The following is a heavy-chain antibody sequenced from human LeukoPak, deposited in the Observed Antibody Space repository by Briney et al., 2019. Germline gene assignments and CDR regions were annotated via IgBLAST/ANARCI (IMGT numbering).Heavy chain of an antibody. CDR2: IKQDGSEK. J-gene: IGHJ3*02. Sequence: GGSLTLSCAVSGITLSNYGMSWVRQAPGKGLEWVANIKQDGSEKYYVDSVKGRFTISRDNAKNSLYLQMNSLRAEDTAVYYCARGHEAAFDIWGQGTMVTVSS. CDR1: GITLSNYG. CDR3: ARGHEAAFDI. V-gene: IGHV3-7*01.